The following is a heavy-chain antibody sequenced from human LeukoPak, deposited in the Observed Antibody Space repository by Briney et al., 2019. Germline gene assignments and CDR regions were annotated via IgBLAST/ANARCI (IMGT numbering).Heavy chain of an antibody. J-gene: IGHJ4*02. D-gene: IGHD6-13*01. CDR1: GFTFSSYA. CDR2: IHSGGTT. CDR3: ARDSPDRGYTYALDY. V-gene: IGHV3-66*01. Sequence: GGSLRLSCAASGFTFSSYAMTWIRQAPGKGLEWVSIIHSGGTTYYADAVKGRFTISRDDSKNTLYLQMNSLRAEDTAVYYCARDSPDRGYTYALDYWGQGTLVTVSS.